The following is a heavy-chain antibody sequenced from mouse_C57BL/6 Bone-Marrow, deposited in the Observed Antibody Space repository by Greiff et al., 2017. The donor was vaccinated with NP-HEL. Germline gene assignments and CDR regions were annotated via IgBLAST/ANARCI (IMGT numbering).Heavy chain of an antibody. Sequence: QVQLQQSGAELVRPGASVKMSCKASGYPFTSYNRHWVKQTPRQGLEGIGDIYPGNGETSYNQKFKGKATVPVDTSSSTAYMQLSSLTSEDSAVYFCARLERDYYDYDKDFSFAYWGQGTLVTVSA. V-gene: IGHV1-12*01. CDR1: GYPFTSYN. CDR3: ARLERDYYDYDKDFSFAY. D-gene: IGHD2-4*01. CDR2: IYPGNGET. J-gene: IGHJ3*01.